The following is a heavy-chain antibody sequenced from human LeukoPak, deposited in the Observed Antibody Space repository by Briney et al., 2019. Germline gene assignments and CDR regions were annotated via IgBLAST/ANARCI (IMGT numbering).Heavy chain of an antibody. V-gene: IGHV4-59*08. D-gene: IGHD3-22*01. CDR1: GGSTSSFY. J-gene: IGHJ4*02. CDR2: VFYDGDT. CDR3: ARQPSGFYGESGYYPYYFDN. Sequence: TSETLSLTCTVSGGSTSSFYWSWVRQPPGKGLEWIGYVFYDGDTRYAASLESRVTIFLDTSKNQFTLRLSSVTATDTAVYYCARQPSGFYGESGYYPYYFDNWGQGALVTVSS.